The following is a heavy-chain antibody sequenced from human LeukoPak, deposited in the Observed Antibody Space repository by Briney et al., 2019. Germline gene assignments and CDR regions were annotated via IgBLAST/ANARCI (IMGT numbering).Heavy chain of an antibody. CDR1: GFTFSSYA. V-gene: IGHV3-23*01. CDR2: ISGSGGST. CDR3: AKDGVWSYGFGGHNWFDP. J-gene: IGHJ5*02. Sequence: GGSLRLSCAASGFTFSSYAMSWVRQAPGKGLEWVSAISGSGGSTYYADSVKGRFTISRDNSENTLYLQMNSLRAEDTAVYYCAKDGVWSYGFGGHNWFDPWGQGTLVTVSS. D-gene: IGHD5-18*01.